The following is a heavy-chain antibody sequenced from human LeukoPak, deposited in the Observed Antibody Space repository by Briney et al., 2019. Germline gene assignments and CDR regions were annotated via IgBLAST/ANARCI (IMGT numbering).Heavy chain of an antibody. V-gene: IGHV4-39*07. CDR3: ARVPYYDVLTGSKYYFDY. CDR1: GGSISTTNYY. CDR2: IYHSGST. J-gene: IGHJ4*02. D-gene: IGHD3-9*01. Sequence: KPSETLSLTCTVSGGSISTTNYYWGWIRQSPGKGLEWIGNIYHSGSTYYNPSLKSRVTISVDTSKNQFSLKLNSVTAADTAVYYCARVPYYDVLTGSKYYFDYWGQGTLVTVSS.